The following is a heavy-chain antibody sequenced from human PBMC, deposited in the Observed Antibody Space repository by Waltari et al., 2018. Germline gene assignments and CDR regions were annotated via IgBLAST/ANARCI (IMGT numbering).Heavy chain of an antibody. Sequence: QVQLVESGGGVVQPGRSLRLSGAASGFPFCSYGMHGVRQAPGKGLEWVAVIWYDGTNKYYADSVKGRFTISRDNSKNTLYLQMNSLRAEDTAVYYCARDHYYFDSSGYYFPDYYFDYWGQGTLVTVSS. D-gene: IGHD3-22*01. CDR3: ARDHYYFDSSGYYFPDYYFDY. CDR2: IWYDGTNK. V-gene: IGHV3-33*01. CDR1: GFPFCSYG. J-gene: IGHJ4*02.